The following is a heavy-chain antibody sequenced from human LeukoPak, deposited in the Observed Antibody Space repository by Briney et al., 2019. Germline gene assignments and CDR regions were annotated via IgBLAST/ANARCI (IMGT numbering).Heavy chain of an antibody. V-gene: IGHV1-46*01. D-gene: IGHD2-8*01. CDR2: INPSGGST. Sequence: ASVKVSCKASGYNFISYYMHWVRQAPGQVLEWMGIINPSGGSTSYAQKFQDRVTMTGDTSTSTVYMELSSLKSEDTAVYYCAREDVVLVDAVRYYYYGMDVWGQGTTVTVSS. J-gene: IGHJ6*02. CDR3: AREDVVLVDAVRYYYYGMDV. CDR1: GYNFISYY.